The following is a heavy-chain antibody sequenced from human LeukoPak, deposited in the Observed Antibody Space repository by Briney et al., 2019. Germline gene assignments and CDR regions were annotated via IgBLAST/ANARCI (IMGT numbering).Heavy chain of an antibody. CDR1: GFTFSSYA. Sequence: PGGSLRLSCAASGFTFSSYAMSWVRQAPGKGLEWVGRIKSKTDGGTTDYSAPVKGRFTISRDDPKNTLYLQMNSLKTEDTAVYYCTTLLYGDYVPLDYWGQGTLVTVSS. D-gene: IGHD4-17*01. CDR2: IKSKTDGGTT. CDR3: TTLLYGDYVPLDY. V-gene: IGHV3-15*01. J-gene: IGHJ4*02.